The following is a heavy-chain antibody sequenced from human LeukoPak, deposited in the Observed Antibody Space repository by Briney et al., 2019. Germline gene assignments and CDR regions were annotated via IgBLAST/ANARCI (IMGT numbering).Heavy chain of an antibody. CDR2: INDDERRT. CDR1: GFTFSTYW. Sequence: PGGSLRLSCAASGFTFSTYWMHWVRQAPGKGLMWVSRINDDERRTAHADSVKGRFTISRDNAESTLYLQMNSLRAEDTAVYYCARGRYHLDSWGQGTLVTVSS. CDR3: ARGRYHLDS. J-gene: IGHJ4*02. D-gene: IGHD3-16*02. V-gene: IGHV3-74*01.